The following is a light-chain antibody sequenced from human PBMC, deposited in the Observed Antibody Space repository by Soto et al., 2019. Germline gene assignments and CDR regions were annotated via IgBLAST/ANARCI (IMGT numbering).Light chain of an antibody. V-gene: IGKV2-28*01. CDR2: LGS. J-gene: IGKJ4*01. CDR1: PNLFSATGYHY. Sequence: VVLTQSPPSLAVTLGGRASLSDRATPNLFSATGYHYLDWYLQKPGQSPPLLIYLGSYRASGVPDRFSGSGSGTDFSLKISRVEAEDGGVYYCMQTLQTVGFGGGTKVDMK. CDR3: MQTLQTVG.